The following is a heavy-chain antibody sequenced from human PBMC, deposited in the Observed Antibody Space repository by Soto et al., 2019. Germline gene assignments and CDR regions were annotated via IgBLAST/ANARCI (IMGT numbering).Heavy chain of an antibody. CDR2: MTYDGATE. Sequence: QVYVVESGGGVVQPGRSLRLSCAASGFTFTDYVIHWVRQPAGKGLEWVASMTYDGATEYYADSVKGRFTMSRDNSKRTVSLQMNSLTPEDTAAYYCARVRLSIAVNDALDVWGQGTTVTVSS. CDR3: ARVRLSIAVNDALDV. V-gene: IGHV3-30*14. D-gene: IGHD3-3*02. CDR1: GFTFTDYV. J-gene: IGHJ3*01.